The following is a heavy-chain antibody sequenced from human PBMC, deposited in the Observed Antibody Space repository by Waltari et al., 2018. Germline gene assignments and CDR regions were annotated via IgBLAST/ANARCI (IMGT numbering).Heavy chain of an antibody. V-gene: IGHV3-15*01. CDR3: TTAASQH. J-gene: IGHJ1*01. Sequence: EVQLVESGGGLIKPGGSLRLSCAASGFTFSNAWMSWVRQAPGKGLEWVGRIKGKTEGGTTDYAAPVKGRFTISRDDSKNTLDLQMNSLKTEDTAVYYCTTAASQHWGQGTLVTVSS. CDR2: IKGKTEGGTT. CDR1: GFTFSNAW.